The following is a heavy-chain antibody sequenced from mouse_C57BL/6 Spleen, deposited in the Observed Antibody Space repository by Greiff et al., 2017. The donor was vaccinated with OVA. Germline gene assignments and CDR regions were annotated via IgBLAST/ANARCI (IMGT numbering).Heavy chain of an antibody. Sequence: VQLQQSGPELVKPGASVKISCKASGYTFTDYYMNWVKQSHGKSLEWIGDINPNNGGTSYNQKFKGKATLTVDKSSSTAYMELRSLTSEDSAVYYCASARHDYDGGGYAMDYWGQGTSVTVSS. D-gene: IGHD2-4*01. CDR1: GYTFTDYY. CDR2: INPNNGGT. V-gene: IGHV1-26*01. CDR3: ASARHDYDGGGYAMDY. J-gene: IGHJ4*01.